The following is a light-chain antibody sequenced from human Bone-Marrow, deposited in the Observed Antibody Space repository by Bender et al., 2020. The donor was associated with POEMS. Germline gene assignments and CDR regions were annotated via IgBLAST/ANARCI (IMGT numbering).Light chain of an antibody. CDR1: NSDVGTYNY. CDR3: SSYSGTNNLI. V-gene: IGLV2-8*01. CDR2: EVN. J-gene: IGLJ2*01. Sequence: TQPPSVSVSPGQTVTISCTGTNSDVGTYNYVSWYQQHPGKAPKLLIFEVNKRPSGVPDRFSGSKYGNTAYLTVSGLQPEDEADYYCSSYSGTNNLIFGGGTKVTVL.